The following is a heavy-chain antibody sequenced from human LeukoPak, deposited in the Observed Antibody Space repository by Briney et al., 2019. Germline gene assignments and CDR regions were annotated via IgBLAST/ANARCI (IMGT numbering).Heavy chain of an antibody. D-gene: IGHD1-26*01. J-gene: IGHJ4*02. Sequence: SETLSLTCSVSGASMTAAYWAWIRQPPGKGLEYIGYIFHTGITKSSPSLTGRATLSLDTSKNQFSLRLTSVTAADTAIYYCARFAWVPDSWGQGILVTVSS. V-gene: IGHV4-59*01. CDR2: IFHTGIT. CDR3: ARFAWVPDS. CDR1: GASMTAAY.